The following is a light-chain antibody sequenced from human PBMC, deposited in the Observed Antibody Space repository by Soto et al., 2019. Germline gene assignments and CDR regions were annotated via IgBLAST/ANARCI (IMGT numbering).Light chain of an antibody. J-gene: IGLJ2*01. CDR3: GTWDTSLSSAV. CDR1: SSNIGNNY. Sequence: QSVLAQPPSVSAAPGQTVTISCSGTSSNIGNNYVSWYQQLPGRAPKLFIYDNDRRPSGIPDRFSGSRSGTSATLDITGLQTGDEADYYCGTWDTSLSSAVFGGGTKFTVL. V-gene: IGLV1-51*01. CDR2: DND.